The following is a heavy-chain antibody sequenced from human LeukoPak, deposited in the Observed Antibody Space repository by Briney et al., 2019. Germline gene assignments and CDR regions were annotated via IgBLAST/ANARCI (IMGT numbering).Heavy chain of an antibody. J-gene: IGHJ3*02. CDR2: ISSGGTT. CDR3: ARHGEGDAFDI. Sequence: GGSLRLSCAASGFTFSNYAMNWVRQAPGKGLEWVSVISSGGTTFYADSVRGRFTISRDNSKDTLYLQMYSLRADDTAVYYCARHGEGDAFDIWGQGTMVTVSS. D-gene: IGHD4-17*01. V-gene: IGHV3-66*04. CDR1: GFTFSNYA.